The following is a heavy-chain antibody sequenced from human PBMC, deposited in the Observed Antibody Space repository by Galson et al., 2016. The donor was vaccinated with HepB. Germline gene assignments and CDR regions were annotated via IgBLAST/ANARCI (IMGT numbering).Heavy chain of an antibody. J-gene: IGHJ4*02. D-gene: IGHD3-16*01. CDR1: GGSINSENHY. V-gene: IGHV4-31*03. CDR3: ARDTNHYGRGFDY. Sequence: TLSLTCTVSGGSINSENHYWSWIRQHPGKGLEWIGYIYYSGRTYYNPSLKSRVSISRDPPKNQFSLKLRSVTAADTAVYYCARDTNHYGRGFDYWGQGTLVTVSS. CDR2: IYYSGRT.